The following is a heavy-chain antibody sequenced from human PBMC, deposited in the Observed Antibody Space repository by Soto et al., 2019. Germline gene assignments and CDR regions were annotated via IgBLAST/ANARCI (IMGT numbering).Heavy chain of an antibody. J-gene: IGHJ6*02. CDR1: GFTFSSYG. CDR3: ARVLLWFGEFNPYYGMDV. V-gene: IGHV3-30*03. Sequence: GGSLRLSCAASGFTFSSYGMHWVRQAPGKGLEWVAVISYDGSNKYYADSVKGRFTISRDNSKNTLYLQMNSLRAEDAAVYYCARVLLWFGEFNPYYGMDVWGQGTTVTVSS. CDR2: ISYDGSNK. D-gene: IGHD3-10*01.